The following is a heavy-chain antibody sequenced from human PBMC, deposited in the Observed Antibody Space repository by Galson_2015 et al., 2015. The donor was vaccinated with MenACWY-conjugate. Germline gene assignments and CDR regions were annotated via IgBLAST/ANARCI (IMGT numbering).Heavy chain of an antibody. D-gene: IGHD6-6*01. J-gene: IGHJ4*02. V-gene: IGHV5-10-1*01. Sequence: DSYTNYSPSFQGHVTISADKSISTAYLQWSSLKASDTAMYYCARPSISSSSSSEGYWGQGTLVTVSS. CDR2: DSYT. CDR3: ARPSISSSSSSEGY.